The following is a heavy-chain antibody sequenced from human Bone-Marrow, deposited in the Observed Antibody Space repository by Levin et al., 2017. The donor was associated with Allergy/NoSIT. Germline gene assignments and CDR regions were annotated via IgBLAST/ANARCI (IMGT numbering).Heavy chain of an antibody. CDR3: ARDPARGYYDSSGYSGDH. D-gene: IGHD3-22*01. V-gene: IGHV3-48*02. J-gene: IGHJ4*02. CDR2: ITSSGDST. CDR1: GFTFRHYT. Sequence: PPGGSLRLSCVASGFTFRHYTMNWVRQAPGKGLEWVSCITSSGDSTYYADSVKGRFTISRDNAKNSLYLQLNRLRDEDTAMYYCARDPARGYYDSSGYSGDHWGQGTLVTVSS.